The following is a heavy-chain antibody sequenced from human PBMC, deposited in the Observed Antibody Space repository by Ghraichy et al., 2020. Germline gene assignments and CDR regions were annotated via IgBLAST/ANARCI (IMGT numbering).Heavy chain of an antibody. Sequence: VSGISGSGITTYYAGSVKGRFTISRDNSNNTLYLQMNSLRAEDTAVYYCARDLTFPGAADYWGQGTLVTGSS. J-gene: IGHJ4*02. V-gene: IGHV3-23*01. D-gene: IGHD3-16*01. CDR3: ARDLTFPGAADY. CDR2: ISGSGITT.